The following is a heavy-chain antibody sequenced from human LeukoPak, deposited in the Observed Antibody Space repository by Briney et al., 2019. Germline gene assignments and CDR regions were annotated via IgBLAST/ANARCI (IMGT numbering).Heavy chain of an antibody. J-gene: IGHJ4*02. D-gene: IGHD1-26*01. CDR3: AKDYVEDSGSWVPGY. CDR1: GFTFSSYG. V-gene: IGHV3-30*02. Sequence: GGSLRLSCAASGFTFSSYGMSWVRQAPGKGLEWVAFIRYDGTNTYYADSVKGRFTISRDNTKNTLYLQMNSLTAEDTAVFYCAKDYVEDSGSWVPGYWGQGTLVTVSS. CDR2: IRYDGTNT.